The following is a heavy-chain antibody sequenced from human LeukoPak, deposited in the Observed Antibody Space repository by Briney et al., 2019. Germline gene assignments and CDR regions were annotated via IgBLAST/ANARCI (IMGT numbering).Heavy chain of an antibody. CDR2: INHSGST. D-gene: IGHD6-19*01. CDR3: ARLRYTSGWGGYYYYYMDV. CDR1: GGSISSYY. J-gene: IGHJ6*03. Sequence: SETLSLTCTVSGGSISSYYWSWIRQPPGKGLEWIGEINHSGSTNYNPSLKSRVTISIDTSKNQFSLRLNSVTAADTAVYYCARLRYTSGWGGYYYYYMDVWDKGTTVTVSS. V-gene: IGHV4-34*01.